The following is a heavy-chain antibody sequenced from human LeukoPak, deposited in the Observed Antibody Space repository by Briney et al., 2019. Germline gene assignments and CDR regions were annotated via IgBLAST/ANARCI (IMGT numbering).Heavy chain of an antibody. J-gene: IGHJ5*02. D-gene: IGHD3-10*01. V-gene: IGHV4-39*01. CDR1: GGSISSPNHD. CDR2: IYYSGPT. Sequence: SETLSLTCSVSGGSISSPNHDWAWIRQPPGQGLEWIGSIYYSGPTYYNLSLKSRVTLSVDTSQNQSSLKLSSVTAADTAIYFCARSLGANTWVGNWFDPWGQGTLVTVSP. CDR3: ARSLGANTWVGNWFDP.